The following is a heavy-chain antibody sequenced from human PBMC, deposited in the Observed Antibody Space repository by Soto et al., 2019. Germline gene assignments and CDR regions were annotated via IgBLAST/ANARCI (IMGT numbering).Heavy chain of an antibody. CDR2: IYYSGST. V-gene: IGHV4-31*03. J-gene: IGHJ4*02. CDR1: GGSISSGGYY. D-gene: IGHD3-3*01. CDR3: ASGRSDFWSGYSDY. Sequence: QVQLQESGPGLVKPSQTLSLTCTVSGGSISSGGYYWSWIRQHPGKGLEWIGYIYYSGSTYYNPSLKRRVTLAVDTSKNQFSLKLSSVTAADTAVYYCASGRSDFWSGYSDYWGQGTLVTVSS.